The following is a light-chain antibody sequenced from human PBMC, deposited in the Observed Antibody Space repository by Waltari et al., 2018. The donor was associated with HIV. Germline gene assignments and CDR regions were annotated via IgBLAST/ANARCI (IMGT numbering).Light chain of an antibody. CDR1: SSNIGAGYD. J-gene: IGLJ3*02. CDR3: QSYDNNLSVWM. Sequence: QSVLTQPPSISGAPGPRVTLSCTGSSSNIGAGYDVHRYQQLPGKAPKLLIYDSRYRPAGVRDRFSGSKSGTSASLAITGLQAEDEADYYCQSYDNNLSVWMFGGGTKLTVL. V-gene: IGLV1-40*01. CDR2: DSR.